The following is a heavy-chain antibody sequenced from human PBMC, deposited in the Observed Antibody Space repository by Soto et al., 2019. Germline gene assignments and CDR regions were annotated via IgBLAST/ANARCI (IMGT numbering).Heavy chain of an antibody. Sequence: QVQLVQSGAEVRKPGASVKVSCKASGYSFTNYYVHWVRQAPGQGLEWVGIITPSSGKTDHGQKFQGRVTVTRDTSTSTVYMELNSLRSEDTAVYYCARYPNFDYWGQGTLVTVSS. CDR1: GYSFTNYY. V-gene: IGHV1-46*01. CDR3: ARYPNFDY. CDR2: ITPSSGKT. J-gene: IGHJ4*02.